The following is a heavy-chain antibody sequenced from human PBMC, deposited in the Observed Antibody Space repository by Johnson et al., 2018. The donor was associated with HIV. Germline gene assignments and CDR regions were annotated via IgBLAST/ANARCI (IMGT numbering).Heavy chain of an antibody. J-gene: IGHJ3*02. Sequence: VQLVESGGGVVQPGKSLRLSCAASGFTFDDYGMSWVRQAPGKGLEWVSGISWNSVTIGYADSVTGRSTISRDNAKNSLYLQMNNLRSEDTALYYCARGWQLHGGLDIWGQGTMVTVSS. V-gene: IGHV3-9*01. CDR2: ISWNSVTI. CDR1: GFTFDDYG. CDR3: ARGWQLHGGLDI. D-gene: IGHD3-10*01.